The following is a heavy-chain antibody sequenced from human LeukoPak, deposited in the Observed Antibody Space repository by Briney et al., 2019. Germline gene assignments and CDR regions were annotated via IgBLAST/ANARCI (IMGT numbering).Heavy chain of an antibody. CDR1: GFTFSSHG. V-gene: IGHV3-23*01. Sequence: GGSLRLSCAASGFTFSSHGMNWVRQAPGKGLECISGFSGSGGSTYYADSVKGRFTISRDNSKNTLYLQMNSLRAEDTAVYYCAKDRGIISDYWGQGTLVTVSS. J-gene: IGHJ4*02. CDR2: FSGSGGST. CDR3: AKDRGIISDY. D-gene: IGHD3-10*01.